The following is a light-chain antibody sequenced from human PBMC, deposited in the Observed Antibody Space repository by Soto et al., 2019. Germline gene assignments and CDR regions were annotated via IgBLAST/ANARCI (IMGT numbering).Light chain of an antibody. J-gene: IGKJ1*01. CDR3: QQYGSSRWT. CDR1: QSVSSSY. Sequence: ESVWTQSKGTLSLSPGERATLSCRASQSVSSSYLAWYQQKPGQAPRLLIYGASSRATGIPDRFSGSGSGTDFTLTISRLEPEDFAVYYCQQYGSSRWTFGQGTKVDI. CDR2: GAS. V-gene: IGKV3-20*01.